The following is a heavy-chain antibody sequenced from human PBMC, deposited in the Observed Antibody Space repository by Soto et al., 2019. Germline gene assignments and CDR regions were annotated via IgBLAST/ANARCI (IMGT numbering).Heavy chain of an antibody. CDR3: ASGPLTGYYRHYYYYYMDV. CDR1: GGSISSSSYY. CDR2: IYYSGST. J-gene: IGHJ6*03. D-gene: IGHD3-9*01. Sequence: QLQLQESGPGQVKPSETLSLTCTVSGGSISSSSYYWGWIRQPPGKGLEWIGSIYYSGSTYYNPSLKSRVTISVDTSKNQFSLKLSSVTAADTAVYYCASGPLTGYYRHYYYYYMDVWGKGTTVTVSS. V-gene: IGHV4-39*01.